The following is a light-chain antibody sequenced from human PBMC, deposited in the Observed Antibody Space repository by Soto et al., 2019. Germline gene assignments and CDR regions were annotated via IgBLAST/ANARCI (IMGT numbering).Light chain of an antibody. CDR3: LQYGRSPYT. J-gene: IGKJ2*01. V-gene: IGKV3-20*01. CDR1: QSVSSSY. Sequence: EIVLTQSPGTLSLSPGERATLSCRASQSVSSSYLAWYQQKPGQAPRPLIYGASSRATGIPDRFSGSGSGRDFTLTISRLEPEDFAVYYCLQYGRSPYTFGQGTKLEIK. CDR2: GAS.